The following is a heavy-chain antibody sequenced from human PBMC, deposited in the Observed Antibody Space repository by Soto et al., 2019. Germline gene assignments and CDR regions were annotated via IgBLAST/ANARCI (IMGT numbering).Heavy chain of an antibody. J-gene: IGHJ3*02. D-gene: IGHD3-9*01. CDR1: GFTFSSYA. CDR3: AKFGYYDILTGPDAFDI. V-gene: IGHV3-23*01. Sequence: GGSLRLSCASSGFTFSSYAMSWVRQAPGKGLEWVSAISGSGGSTYYADSVKGRFTISRDNSKNTLYLQMNSLRAEDTAVYYCAKFGYYDILTGPDAFDIWGQGTMVTVSS. CDR2: ISGSGGST.